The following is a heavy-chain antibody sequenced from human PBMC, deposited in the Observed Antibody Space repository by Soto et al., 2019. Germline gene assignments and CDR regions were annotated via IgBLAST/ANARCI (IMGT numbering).Heavy chain of an antibody. Sequence: GGSLRLSCAASGFTFSSYAMSWVRQAPGKGLQWVSSLSGSGSDTYYADSVRGRFTISRDNSKNTLYLQMSSLRAEDTAVYYCAKDPRGWSPRGWFDPWGQGTLVTVSS. V-gene: IGHV3-23*01. CDR3: AKDPRGWSPRGWFDP. CDR2: LSGSGSDT. J-gene: IGHJ5*02. D-gene: IGHD6-19*01. CDR1: GFTFSSYA.